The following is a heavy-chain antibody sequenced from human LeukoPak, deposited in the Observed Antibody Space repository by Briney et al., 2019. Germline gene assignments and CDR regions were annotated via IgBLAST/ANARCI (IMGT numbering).Heavy chain of an antibody. CDR1: GFTFSNYA. CDR2: ISSSSSTI. Sequence: GGPLRLSCAVSGFTFSNYAMNWVRQAPGKGLEWVSYISSSSSTIYYADSVKGRFTISRDNAKNSLYLQMNSLRAEDTAVYYCAREFRATYDYWGQGTLVTVSS. CDR3: AREFRATYDY. D-gene: IGHD1-26*01. V-gene: IGHV3-48*01. J-gene: IGHJ4*02.